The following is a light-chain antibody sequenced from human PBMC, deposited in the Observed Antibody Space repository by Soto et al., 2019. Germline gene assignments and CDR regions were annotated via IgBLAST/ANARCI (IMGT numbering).Light chain of an antibody. CDR2: AAS. CDR1: QGISNY. V-gene: IGKV1-27*01. J-gene: IGKJ1*01. Sequence: DIQMTQSPSSLSASVGDRVTITCRASQGISNYLAWYQQKPGKVPKLLIYAASTLQSGVTARFSGSGSGKDFTLNISRLKPEYVATYSCRKYNSALRTFGPGTKVDIK. CDR3: RKYNSALRT.